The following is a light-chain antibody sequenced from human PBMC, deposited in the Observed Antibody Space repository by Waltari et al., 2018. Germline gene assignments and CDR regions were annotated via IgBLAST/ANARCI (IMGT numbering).Light chain of an antibody. J-gene: IGKJ3*01. V-gene: IGKV3-15*01. CDR2: GAS. CDR1: QSVSNP. CDR3: QQYNSWPFT. Sequence: EKVMTQSPATLSVSPGERATLSCRASQSVSNPLAWYQQRPGQAPRLLIYGASSRAAGVPARFSGSGSGTEFTLSIDSLQSEDFALYFCQQYNSWPFTFGPGTQVDIK.